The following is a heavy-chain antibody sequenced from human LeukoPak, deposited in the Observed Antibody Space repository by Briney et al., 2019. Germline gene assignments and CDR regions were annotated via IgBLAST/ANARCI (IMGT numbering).Heavy chain of an antibody. CDR3: AKSTVMTTVVTPAFDY. CDR1: GFTFTDYS. J-gene: IGHJ4*02. Sequence: GGSLRLSCAASGFTFTDYSMSWVRQAPGKGLEWVSAVSYTGNSAYYADSVKGRFTISRDNSKNTLYLQMNGLRAEDTAVYYCAKSTVMTTVVTPAFDYWGQGALVTVSS. CDR2: VSYTGNSA. D-gene: IGHD4-23*01. V-gene: IGHV3-23*01.